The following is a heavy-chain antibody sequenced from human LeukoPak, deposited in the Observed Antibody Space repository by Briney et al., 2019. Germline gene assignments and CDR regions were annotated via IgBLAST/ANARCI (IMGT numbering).Heavy chain of an antibody. V-gene: IGHV3-48*03. CDR3: ARDRQWLVPFDY. CDR1: GFTFSSYE. CDR2: ISSSGSTI. Sequence: GGSLRLSCAASGFTFSSYEMNWVRQAPGKGLEWVSYISSSGSTIYYSDSVKVRFTISRDNAKNSLYLQMDSLRAEDTAVYYCARDRQWLVPFDYWGQGTLVTVSS. D-gene: IGHD6-19*01. J-gene: IGHJ4*02.